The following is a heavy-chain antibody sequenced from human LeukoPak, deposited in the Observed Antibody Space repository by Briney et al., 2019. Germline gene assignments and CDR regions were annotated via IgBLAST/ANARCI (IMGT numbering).Heavy chain of an antibody. J-gene: IGHJ4*02. CDR1: GASIQSNY. V-gene: IGHV4-59*01. Sequence: TSETLSLTCTVSGASIQSNYWSWVRRPPGKGLEWIANINYRGVTYHNPSLQSRVTISIDTSKSRFSLNLTSVTAADTASYYCARGGHIAIPPYGFDYWGRGALVTVSS. CDR2: INYRGVT. CDR3: ARGGHIAIPPYGFDY. D-gene: IGHD6-13*01.